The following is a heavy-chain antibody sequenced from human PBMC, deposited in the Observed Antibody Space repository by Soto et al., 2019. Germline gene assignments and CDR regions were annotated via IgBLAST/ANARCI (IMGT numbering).Heavy chain of an antibody. V-gene: IGHV3-64*01. CDR1: GFTLSGYA. Sequence: ESLKISCAASGFTLSGYAMDWVRQAPGKGLEYVSGISSNGVGTYYANSVQGRFTISRDNSKNTVYLQMGSLRPEDMAVYYCARRARPDFYYMDVWGKGTTVNVSS. D-gene: IGHD6-6*01. CDR2: ISSNGVGT. J-gene: IGHJ6*03. CDR3: ARRARPDFYYMDV.